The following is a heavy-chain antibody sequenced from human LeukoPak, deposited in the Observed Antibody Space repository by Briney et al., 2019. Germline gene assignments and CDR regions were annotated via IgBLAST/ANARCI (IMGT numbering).Heavy chain of an antibody. CDR2: INHSGGT. CDR3: ARVQQLVMIDY. J-gene: IGHJ4*02. V-gene: IGHV4-34*01. Sequence: SETLSLTCAFYGGSFSGYYWSWIRQPPGKGLEWIGEINHSGGTKYNPSLKSRVTISVDTSKNQFSLKLSSVTAADTAVYYCARVQQLVMIDYWGQGTLVTVSS. CDR1: GGSFSGYY. D-gene: IGHD6-13*01.